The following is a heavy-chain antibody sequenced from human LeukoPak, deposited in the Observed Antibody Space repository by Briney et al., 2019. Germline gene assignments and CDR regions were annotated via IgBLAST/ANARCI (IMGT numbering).Heavy chain of an antibody. CDR1: GFTFSRYW. CDR3: ARGVLNPQLYGY. Sequence: GGSLRLSCAASGFTFSRYWMSWVRQAPGKGLEWVANIKQDGREKYYVDSVKGRFTISRDNAKKSLYLQMNSLRAEDTAVYYCARGVLNPQLYGYWGQGTLVTVSS. CDR2: IKQDGREK. J-gene: IGHJ4*02. D-gene: IGHD2-2*01. V-gene: IGHV3-7*01.